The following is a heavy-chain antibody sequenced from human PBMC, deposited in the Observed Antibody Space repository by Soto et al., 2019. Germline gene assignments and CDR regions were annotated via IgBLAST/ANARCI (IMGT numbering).Heavy chain of an antibody. J-gene: IGHJ4*02. CDR1: GGSFSGYY. CDR2: INHSGST. Sequence: QVQLQQWGARLLKPSETLSLTCAVYGGSFSGYYWSWIRQPPGKGLEWIGEINHSGSTNYNPSLKSRVTISVDTSKNQFSLKLSSVTAADTAVYYCARNYGYAFSHYWGQETLVTVSS. V-gene: IGHV4-34*01. D-gene: IGHD3-16*01. CDR3: ARNYGYAFSHY.